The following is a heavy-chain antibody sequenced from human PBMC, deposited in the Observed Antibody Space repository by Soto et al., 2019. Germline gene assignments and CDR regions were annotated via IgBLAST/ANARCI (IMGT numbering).Heavy chain of an antibody. V-gene: IGHV1-3*01. CDR3: ARDLDCSSTSCYPNWFDP. CDR1: GYTFTSYA. CDR2: INAGNGNT. Sequence: ASVKVSCEASGYTFTSYAMHWVRQAPGQRLEWMGWINAGNGNTKYSQKFQGRVTITRDTSASTAYMELSSLRSEDTAVYYCARDLDCSSTSCYPNWFDPWGQGTLVTVFS. D-gene: IGHD2-2*01. J-gene: IGHJ5*02.